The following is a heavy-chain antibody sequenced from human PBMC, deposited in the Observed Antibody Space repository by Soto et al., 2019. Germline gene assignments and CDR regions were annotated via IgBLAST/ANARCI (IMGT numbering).Heavy chain of an antibody. CDR1: GGSMYGGTSY. V-gene: IGHV4-39*01. J-gene: IGHJ5*02. CDR2: VYYSGTT. D-gene: IGHD2-15*01. CDR3: AKCVDNWFDP. Sequence: PSETLSLTCTVSGGSMYGGTSYWGWIRQPPGKGLEWIGVVYYSGTTYYNTSLESRVTISIDMSKDQFSLTLSSVTAADTAVYYCAKCVDNWFDPWGPGTLVTVPS.